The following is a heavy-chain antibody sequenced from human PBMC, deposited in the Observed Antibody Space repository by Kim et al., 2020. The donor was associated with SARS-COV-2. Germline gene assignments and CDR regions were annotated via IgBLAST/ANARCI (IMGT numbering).Heavy chain of an antibody. Sequence: GGSLRLSCAASGFTFSSYEMNWVRQAPGKGLEWVSYISSSGSTIYYADSVKGRFTISRDNAKNSLYLQMNSLRAEDTAVYYCARGKRVGAKIWLADYWGQGTLVTVSS. D-gene: IGHD1-26*01. J-gene: IGHJ4*02. V-gene: IGHV3-48*03. CDR2: ISSSGSTI. CDR1: GFTFSSYE. CDR3: ARGKRVGAKIWLADY.